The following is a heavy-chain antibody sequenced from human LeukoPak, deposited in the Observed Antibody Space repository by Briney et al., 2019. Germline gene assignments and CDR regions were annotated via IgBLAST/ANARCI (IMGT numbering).Heavy chain of an antibody. D-gene: IGHD3-10*01. CDR1: GFTFSSYG. CDR2: IWYGGSNK. Sequence: PGRSLRLSCAASGFTFSSYGMHWVRQAPGKGLEWVAVIWYGGSNKYYADSVKGRFTISRDNSKNTLYLQMNSLRAEDTAVYYCAKDGPDGSGSSSYYYMDVWGKGTTVTVSS. J-gene: IGHJ6*03. CDR3: AKDGPDGSGSSSYYYMDV. V-gene: IGHV3-30*18.